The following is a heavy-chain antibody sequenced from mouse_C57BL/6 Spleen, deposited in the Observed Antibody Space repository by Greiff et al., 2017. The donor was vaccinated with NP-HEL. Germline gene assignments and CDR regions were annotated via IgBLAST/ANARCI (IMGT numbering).Heavy chain of an antibody. D-gene: IGHD2-10*01. V-gene: IGHV1-55*01. CDR3: ARSYYGNYDAMDY. CDR1: GYTFTSYW. CDR2: IYPGSGST. Sequence: QVQLKQPGAELVKPGASVKMSCKASGYTFTSYWITWVKQRPGQGLEWIGDIYPGSGSTNYNEKFKSKATLTVDTSSSTAYMQLSSLTSEDSAVYYCARSYYGNYDAMDYWGQGTSVTVSS. J-gene: IGHJ4*01.